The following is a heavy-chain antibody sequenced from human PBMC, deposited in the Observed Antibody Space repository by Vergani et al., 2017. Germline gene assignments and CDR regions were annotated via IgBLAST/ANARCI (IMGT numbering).Heavy chain of an antibody. CDR1: GGSFSGYY. V-gene: IGHV4-34*01. D-gene: IGHD6-19*01. Sequence: QVQLQQWGAGLLKPSETLSLTCAVYGGSFSGYYWSWIRQPPGKGLEWIGEINHSGSTNSNPSLKSRVTISVDTSKNQFALKLSSVTAADTAVYYCARSAYSSGWWSYNWFDPWGQGTLVTVSS. CDR3: ARSAYSSGWWSYNWFDP. J-gene: IGHJ5*02. CDR2: INHSGST.